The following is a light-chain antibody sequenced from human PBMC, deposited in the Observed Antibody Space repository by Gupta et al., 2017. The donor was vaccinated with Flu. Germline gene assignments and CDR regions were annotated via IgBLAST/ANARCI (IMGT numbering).Light chain of an antibody. CDR1: RSVSTY. J-gene: IGKJ5*01. CDR3: LQRYSWPPVT. CDR2: DAS. V-gene: IGKV3-11*01. Sequence: NVVTQVPANLFLSPGQRATLSCRASRSVSTYLAWYQQKPGQAPRLLIYDASNRVTGIPARFSGSGSGTDFTLTISSLEPEDFALYYCLQRYSWPPVTFGEGTQLEIK.